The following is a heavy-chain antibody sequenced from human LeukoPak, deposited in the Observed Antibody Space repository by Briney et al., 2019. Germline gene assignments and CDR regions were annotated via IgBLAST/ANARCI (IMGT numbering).Heavy chain of an antibody. Sequence: SETLSLTCTVSGGSISSYYWSWIRQPPGKGLECIGYIYYSGSTNYNPSLKSRVTISVDTSKNQFSLKLSSVTAADTAVYYCARQNFWSGYYPTGWFDPWGQGTLVTVSS. J-gene: IGHJ5*02. D-gene: IGHD3-3*01. CDR3: ARQNFWSGYYPTGWFDP. CDR2: IYYSGST. CDR1: GGSISSYY. V-gene: IGHV4-59*08.